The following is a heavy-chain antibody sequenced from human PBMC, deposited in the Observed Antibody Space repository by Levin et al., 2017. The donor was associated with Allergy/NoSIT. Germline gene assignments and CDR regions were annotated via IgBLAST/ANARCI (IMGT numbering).Heavy chain of an antibody. CDR3: ARGNVYERDWNYDYYYGMDV. V-gene: IGHV4-34*01. J-gene: IGHJ6*02. CDR2: INHSGST. D-gene: IGHD1-1*01. CDR1: GGSFSGYY. Sequence: SQTLSLTCAVYGGSFSGYYWSWIRQPPGKGLEWIGEINHSGSTNCNPSLKSRVTMSIDTSKNQFSLKLSSVTAADTAVYYCARGNVYERDWNYDYYYGMDVWGQGTTVTVSS.